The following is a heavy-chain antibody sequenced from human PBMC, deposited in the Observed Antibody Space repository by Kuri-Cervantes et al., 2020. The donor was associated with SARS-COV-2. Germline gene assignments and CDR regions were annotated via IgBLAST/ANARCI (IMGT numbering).Heavy chain of an antibody. CDR1: GGSFSGYY. J-gene: IGHJ3*02. CDR3: ARTYYYDSSGYPRYSDAFDI. V-gene: IGHV4-34*01. D-gene: IGHD3-22*01. CDR2: INHSGST. Sequence: ESLKISCAVYGGSFSGYYWSWIRQPPGKGLEWIGEINHSGSTNYNPSLKSRVTISVDTSKNQFSLKLSSVTAADTAVYYCARTYYYDSSGYPRYSDAFDIWGQGTMVTVSS.